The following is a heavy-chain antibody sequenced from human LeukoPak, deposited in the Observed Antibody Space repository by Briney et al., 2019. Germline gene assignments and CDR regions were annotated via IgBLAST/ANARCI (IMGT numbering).Heavy chain of an antibody. CDR2: INHNSGGT. V-gene: IGHV1-2*02. D-gene: IGHD3-10*01. CDR3: ARVLFYYGSGSSLGY. Sequence: GASVTVSYTASPYTFTDYYMHWLRPAAGQGRAWMGWINHNSGGTNYAQKFQGRVTMTRHTTISTAYMELSRLRSDDTAVYYCARVLFYYGSGSSLGYWGQGTLVTGSS. CDR1: PYTFTDYY. J-gene: IGHJ4*02.